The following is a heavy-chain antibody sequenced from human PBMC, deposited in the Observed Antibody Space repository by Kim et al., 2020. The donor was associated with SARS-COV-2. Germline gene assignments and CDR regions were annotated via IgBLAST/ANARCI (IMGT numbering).Heavy chain of an antibody. CDR2: IKQDGSEK. J-gene: IGHJ3*01. V-gene: IGHV3-7*01. CDR3: ARVLGGMEWLRFAARCAFDL. Sequence: GGSLRLFCAASGFTFSSYWMSWVRQAPGKGLEWVANIKQDGSEKYYVDSVKGRFTISRDNAKNSLYLQMNSLRAEDTAVYYCARVLGGMEWLRFAARCAFDLWGQGTMVTVSS. D-gene: IGHD5-12*01. CDR1: GFTFSSYW.